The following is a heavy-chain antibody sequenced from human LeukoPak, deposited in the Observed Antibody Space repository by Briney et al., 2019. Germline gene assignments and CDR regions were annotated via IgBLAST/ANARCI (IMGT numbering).Heavy chain of an antibody. CDR3: ARDVSYDILTGSLRYYFDY. D-gene: IGHD3-9*01. V-gene: IGHV4-34*01. Sequence: PSETLSLTCAVYDGSFSGYYWSWIRQPPGKGLEWIGEINHSGSTNYNPSLKSRVTISLDTSKSQFSLKVRYVTAADTAVYYCARDVSYDILTGSLRYYFDYWGQGTLVTVSS. J-gene: IGHJ4*02. CDR1: DGSFSGYY. CDR2: INHSGST.